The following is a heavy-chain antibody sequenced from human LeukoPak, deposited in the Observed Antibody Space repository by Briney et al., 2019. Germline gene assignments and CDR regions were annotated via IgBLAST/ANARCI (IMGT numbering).Heavy chain of an antibody. CDR3: ARGLEPTGDSYGYLNWFDP. D-gene: IGHD5-18*01. J-gene: IGHJ5*02. CDR1: GGSISSYY. CDR2: IYYSGST. V-gene: IGHV4-59*01. Sequence: PSETLSLTCTVSGGSISSYYWSWIRQPPGKGLEWIGYIYYSGSTNYNPSLKSRVTISVDTSKNQFSLKLSSVTAADTAVYYCARGLEPTGDSYGYLNWFDPRGQGTLVTVSS.